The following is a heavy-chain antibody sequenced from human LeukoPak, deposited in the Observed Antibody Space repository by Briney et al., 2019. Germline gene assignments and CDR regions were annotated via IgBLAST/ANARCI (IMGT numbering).Heavy chain of an antibody. J-gene: IGHJ4*02. D-gene: IGHD6-19*01. CDR1: GFTFSSYG. CDR3: AKASRGARIAVAGTLDY. Sequence: GGSLRVSCAASGFTFSSYGMHWVRQAPGKGLEWVAVISYDGSNKYYADSVKGRFTISRDNSKSTLYLQMNSLRAEDTAVYYCAKASRGARIAVAGTLDYWGQGTLVTVSS. V-gene: IGHV3-30*18. CDR2: ISYDGSNK.